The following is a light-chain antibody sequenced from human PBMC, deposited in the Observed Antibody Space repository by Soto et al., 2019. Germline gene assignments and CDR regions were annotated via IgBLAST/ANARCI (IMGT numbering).Light chain of an antibody. V-gene: IGKV1-27*01. CDR3: QKYNSARALT. CDR2: AAS. Sequence: DIQMTQSPSSLSASVGDRVTITCRASQGISNYLAWYQQKPGKVPKLLIYAASTLQSGVPSRFSGSGSGTDFTLTISSLQPEDVATYYCQKYNSARALTFGGGPRWRSN. CDR1: QGISNY. J-gene: IGKJ4*01.